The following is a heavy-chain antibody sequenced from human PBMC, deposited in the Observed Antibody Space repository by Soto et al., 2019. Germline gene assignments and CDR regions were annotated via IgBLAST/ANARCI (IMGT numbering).Heavy chain of an antibody. J-gene: IGHJ6*02. V-gene: IGHV4-39*01. CDR2: MLYSGLT. Sequence: SETLSLTCSVSGYSVSSSDYYWAWIRQPPGKGLEWIGSMLYSGLTYYNPSLKSRVTLSVDTSKNQFSVRLNSVTASDTAVYYCAPLTVSLSGPYGIHVWGQGTTVTL. CDR1: GYSVSSSDYY. D-gene: IGHD2-15*01. CDR3: APLTVSLSGPYGIHV.